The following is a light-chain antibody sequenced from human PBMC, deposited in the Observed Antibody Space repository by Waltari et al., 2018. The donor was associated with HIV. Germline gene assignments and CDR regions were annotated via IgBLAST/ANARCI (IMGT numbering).Light chain of an antibody. J-gene: IGKJ2*01. CDR2: AAS. CDR3: QQYNNWPPYT. V-gene: IGKV3-15*01. Sequence: EILMTQSPATLSVSPGGGGTLSCRASQTVHSNLAWFQQKPGQAPRLLIYAASTRATDIPDRFSASGSGTEFTLTISSLQSEDFAVYYCQQYNNWPPYTFGQGTKLEIK. CDR1: QTVHSN.